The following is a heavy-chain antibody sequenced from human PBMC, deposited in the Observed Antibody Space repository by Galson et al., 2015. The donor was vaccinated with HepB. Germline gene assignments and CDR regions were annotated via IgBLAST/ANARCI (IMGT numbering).Heavy chain of an antibody. D-gene: IGHD6-19*01. CDR3: ARDLSSGLVRGTRYYYYMDV. CDR1: GYTFTGYY. CDR2: INPNSGGT. Sequence: SVKVSCKASGYTFTGYYMHWVRQAPGQGLEWMGWINPNSGGTNYAQKFQGRVTMTRDTSISTAYMELSRLRSDDTAVYYCARDLSSGLVRGTRYYYYMDVWGKGTTVTVSS. J-gene: IGHJ6*03. V-gene: IGHV1-2*02.